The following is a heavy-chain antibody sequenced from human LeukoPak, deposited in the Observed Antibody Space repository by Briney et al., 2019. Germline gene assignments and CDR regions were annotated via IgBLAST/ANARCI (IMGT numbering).Heavy chain of an antibody. V-gene: IGHV4-59*08. CDR2: IYYSGSH. J-gene: IGHJ5*02. Sequence: SETLSLTRTLSGRSISSYYWSWIRQPPGKGLEWIVYIYYSGSHNYNPSLKTRVPISVDTSKKQFSLKLSCVTAADTAVCNCARHSSGWYSWFDPWGEGTLVTVSS. CDR1: GRSISSYY. D-gene: IGHD6-19*01. CDR3: ARHSSGWYSWFDP.